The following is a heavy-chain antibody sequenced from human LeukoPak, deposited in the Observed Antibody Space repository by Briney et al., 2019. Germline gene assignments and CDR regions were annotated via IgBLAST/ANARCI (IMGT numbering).Heavy chain of an antibody. CDR2: ISSSGSTI. CDR3: ARQDYDILTGYYRYFDY. J-gene: IGHJ4*02. CDR1: GFTFSDYY. D-gene: IGHD3-9*01. Sequence: GGSLRLSCAASGFTFSDYYMSWVRQAPGKGLEWVSYISSSGSTIYYADSVKGRFTISRDNAKNSLYLQMNSLRAEDTAVYYCARQDYDILTGYYRYFDYWGQGTLVTVSS. V-gene: IGHV3-11*04.